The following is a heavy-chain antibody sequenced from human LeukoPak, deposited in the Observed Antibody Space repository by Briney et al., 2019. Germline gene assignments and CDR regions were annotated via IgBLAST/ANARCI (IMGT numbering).Heavy chain of an antibody. CDR3: ARVDTAMKVFDY. CDR1: GGTFSSYA. Sequence: SVKVSCKASGGTFSSYAISWVRQAPGQGLEWMGGIIPIFGTANYAQKFQGRATITTDESTSTAYMELSSLRSEDTAVYYCARVDTAMKVFDYWGQGTLVTVSS. J-gene: IGHJ4*02. D-gene: IGHD5-18*01. V-gene: IGHV1-69*05. CDR2: IIPIFGTA.